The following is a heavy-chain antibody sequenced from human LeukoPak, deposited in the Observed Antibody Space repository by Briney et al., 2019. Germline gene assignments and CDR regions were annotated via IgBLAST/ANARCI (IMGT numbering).Heavy chain of an antibody. CDR1: GYTFTGDY. D-gene: IGHD2-2*01. Sequence: ASVKVSCKASGYTFTGDYMHWVRQAPGQGLEYMGRINPISGGTVYAQKFQGRVTMTRDTSITTAYMELTRLTSDDTAVYYCARYCSSTSCYSDYWGQGTLVTVSS. V-gene: IGHV1-2*06. CDR2: INPISGGT. J-gene: IGHJ4*02. CDR3: ARYCSSTSCYSDY.